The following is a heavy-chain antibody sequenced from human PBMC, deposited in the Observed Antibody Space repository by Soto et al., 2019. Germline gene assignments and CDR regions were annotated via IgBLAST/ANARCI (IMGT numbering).Heavy chain of an antibody. CDR1: GFTFSNAW. V-gene: IGHV3-15*01. CDR3: TTLSYLYYDGMDV. J-gene: IGHJ6*02. CDR2: IKSKVDSGTA. Sequence: EVQLVESGGGLVKPGGSLRLSCEASGFTFSNAWMNWVRQGPGKWLEWLGRIKSKVDSGTADYVAATKGRFSISKDDLKNMLYLQMNSLKPDDTAVYYCTTLSYLYYDGMDVWGQGTTVTVS. D-gene: IGHD2-2*01.